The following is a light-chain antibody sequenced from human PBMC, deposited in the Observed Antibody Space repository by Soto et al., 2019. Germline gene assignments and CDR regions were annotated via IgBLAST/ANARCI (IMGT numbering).Light chain of an antibody. J-gene: IGKJ4*01. CDR2: ATN. Sequence: EIVLTQSPGTLSLSPGTGVTLNCKVSQGVSARHMAWYQHKPGQPPRLLIYATNIRVTGTPDRFSGSGSGTDFGLTISRLEPEDFAVYYCQQRSNWRWLTFGGGTKVEIK. CDR1: QGVSARH. CDR3: QQRSNWRWLT. V-gene: IGKV3D-20*02.